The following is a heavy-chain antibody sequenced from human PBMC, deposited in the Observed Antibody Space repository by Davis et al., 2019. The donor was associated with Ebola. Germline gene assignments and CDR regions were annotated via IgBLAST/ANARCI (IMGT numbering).Heavy chain of an antibody. J-gene: IGHJ4*02. CDR3: ARGILWFGELT. CDR1: GFTFSSYW. CDR2: INNDGSIT. D-gene: IGHD3-10*01. V-gene: IGHV3-74*01. Sequence: HTGGSLRLSCAASGFTFSSYWMHWVRQAPGKGLVCVSRINNDGSITNYADSVKGRFTISRDNSKNTLYLQMNSLRAEDTAVYYCARGILWFGELTWGQGTLVTVSS.